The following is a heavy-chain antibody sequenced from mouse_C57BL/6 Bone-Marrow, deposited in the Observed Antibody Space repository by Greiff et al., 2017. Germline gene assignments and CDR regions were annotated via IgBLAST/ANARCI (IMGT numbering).Heavy chain of an antibody. V-gene: IGHV1-59*01. CDR2: IDPSDSYT. CDR3: ARSLSYFDY. Sequence: QVQLQQPGAELVRPGTSVKLSCKASGYTFTSYWMHWVKQRPGQGLEWIGVIDPSDSYTNYNQKFKGKATLTVDTSSSTAYMQLSSLTSEDSAVYYCARSLSYFDYGGQGTTLTVSS. CDR1: GYTFTSYW. D-gene: IGHD6-1*01. J-gene: IGHJ2*01.